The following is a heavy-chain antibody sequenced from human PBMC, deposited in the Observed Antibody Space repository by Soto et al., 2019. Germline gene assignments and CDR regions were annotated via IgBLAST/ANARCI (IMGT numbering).Heavy chain of an antibody. J-gene: IGHJ4*02. D-gene: IGHD2-2*01. Sequence: SLRLSCAASGFTFSSYAMHWVRQAPGKGLEWVAVISYDGSNKYYADSVKGRFTISRDNSKNTLYLQMNSLRAEDTAGYYCARGPAAASDWGQGTLVTVSS. CDR1: GFTFSSYA. CDR3: ARGPAAASD. CDR2: ISYDGSNK. V-gene: IGHV3-30-3*01.